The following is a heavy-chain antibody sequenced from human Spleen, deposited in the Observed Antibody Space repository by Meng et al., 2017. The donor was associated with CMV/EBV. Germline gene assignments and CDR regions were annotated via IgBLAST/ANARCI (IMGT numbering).Heavy chain of an antibody. CDR3: ARDRLLGRIVVVPAAIDYYYGMDV. Sequence: GESLKISCAASGFTFSSYSMNWVRQAPGKGLEWVSSISSSSSYIYYADSVKGRFTTSRDNAKNSLYLQMNSLRAEDTAVYYCARDRLLGRIVVVPAAIDYYYGMDVWGQGTTVTVSS. CDR2: ISSSSSYI. CDR1: GFTFSSYS. V-gene: IGHV3-21*01. J-gene: IGHJ6*02. D-gene: IGHD2-2*01.